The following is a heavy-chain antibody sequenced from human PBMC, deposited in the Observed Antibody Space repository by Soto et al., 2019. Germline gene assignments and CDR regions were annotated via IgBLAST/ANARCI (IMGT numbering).Heavy chain of an antibody. CDR3: AAVYYGSGSYYTLDAFDI. J-gene: IGHJ3*02. Sequence: SVKVSCKASGFTFTSSAVQWVRQARGQRLEWKGRIVVGSGNTNYAQKLQERVTITMDMSTSTAYMELSSLSSEDTAVYYCAAVYYGSGSYYTLDAFDIWGQGTMVTVSS. CDR2: IVVGSGNT. D-gene: IGHD3-10*01. CDR1: GFTFTSSA. V-gene: IGHV1-58*01.